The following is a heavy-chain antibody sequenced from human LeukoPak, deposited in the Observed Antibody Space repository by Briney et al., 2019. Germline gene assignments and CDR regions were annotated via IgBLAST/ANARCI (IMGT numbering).Heavy chain of an antibody. CDR1: GFTFSSYW. D-gene: IGHD3-3*01. CDR2: INSDGSST. CDR3: ARDVPTRSDVWSGYLDY. V-gene: IGHV3-74*01. Sequence: PGGSLRLSCAASGFTFSSYWMHWVRRAPGKGLVWVSRINSDGSSTSYADSVKGRFTISRDNAKNTLYLQMNSLRAEDTAVYYCARDVPTRSDVWSGYLDYWGQGTLVTVSS. J-gene: IGHJ4*02.